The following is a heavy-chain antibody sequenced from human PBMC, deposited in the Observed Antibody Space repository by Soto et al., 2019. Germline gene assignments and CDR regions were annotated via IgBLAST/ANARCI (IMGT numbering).Heavy chain of an antibody. D-gene: IGHD5-18*01. J-gene: IGHJ4*02. CDR1: GFTFSSYA. V-gene: IGHV3-64D*06. Sequence: VGSLRLSCSASGFTFSSYAMHWVRQAPGKGLEYVSAISSNGGSTYYADSVKGRFTISRDNSKNTLYLQMSSLRAEDTAVYYCVKGRYSYGPEYFDYWGQGTLVTVSS. CDR2: ISSNGGST. CDR3: VKGRYSYGPEYFDY.